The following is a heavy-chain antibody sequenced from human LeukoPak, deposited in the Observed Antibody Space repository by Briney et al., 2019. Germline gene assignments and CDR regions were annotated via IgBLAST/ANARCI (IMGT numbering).Heavy chain of an antibody. D-gene: IGHD1-26*01. CDR3: AKAPPTIVGASRWFDP. V-gene: IGHV3-23*01. J-gene: IGHJ5*02. CDR1: GFTLNHYA. CDR2: TSGSGGST. Sequence: PGGSLRLSCAASGFTLNHYAMSLVRQAPGKGLEWVSATSGSGGSTYYAGSVKGRFTISRDKPTLYLQMNSLSADDTAVYYCAKAPPTIVGASRWFDPWGQGTLVTVSS.